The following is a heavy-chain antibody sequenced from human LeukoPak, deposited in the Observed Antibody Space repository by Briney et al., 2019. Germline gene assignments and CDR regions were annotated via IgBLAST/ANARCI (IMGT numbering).Heavy chain of an antibody. D-gene: IGHD3-22*01. J-gene: IGHJ4*02. CDR1: GFTVSSNY. CDR2: FYSGGST. Sequence: GGSLRLSCAASGFTVSSNYMSWVRQAPGKGLEWVSVFYSGGSTYYADSVKGRFTISRDNFKNTLYLQMNSLRAEDTAVYYCARVGDYYNSSGYYYSYYFDYWGQGTLVTVSS. CDR3: ARVGDYYNSSGYYYSYYFDY. V-gene: IGHV3-53*01.